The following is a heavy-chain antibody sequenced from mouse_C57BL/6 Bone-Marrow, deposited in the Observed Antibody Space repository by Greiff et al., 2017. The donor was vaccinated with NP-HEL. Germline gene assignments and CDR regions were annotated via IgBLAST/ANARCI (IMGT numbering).Heavy chain of an antibody. CDR3: ARSGYYGRWYFDV. V-gene: IGHV1-64*01. Sequence: QVQLQQPGAELVKPGASVKLSCKASGYTFTSYWMHWVKQRPGQGLEWIGMIHPNSGSTNYNEKFKSKATLTVDKSSSTAYMQLSSLTSEDSAVYYCARSGYYGRWYFDVWGTGTTVTVSS. D-gene: IGHD1-1*01. CDR2: IHPNSGST. J-gene: IGHJ1*03. CDR1: GYTFTSYW.